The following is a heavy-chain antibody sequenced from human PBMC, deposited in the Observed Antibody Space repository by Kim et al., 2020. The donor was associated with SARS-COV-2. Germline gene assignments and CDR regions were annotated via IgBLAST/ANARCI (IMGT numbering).Heavy chain of an antibody. J-gene: IGHJ4*02. CDR3: AKGAYSTDWYYLDS. V-gene: IGHV3-9*01. CDR1: GFKFDDYT. D-gene: IGHD2-21*01. CDR2: IGWNSNQL. Sequence: GGSLRLSCTASGFKFDDYTMQWVRQAPGKGLEWVSGIGWNSNQLGYADSVKGRFTVSRDNAKNSLYLQMNSLRSEDTALYYCAKGAYSTDWYYLDSWGQGTLVTVSS.